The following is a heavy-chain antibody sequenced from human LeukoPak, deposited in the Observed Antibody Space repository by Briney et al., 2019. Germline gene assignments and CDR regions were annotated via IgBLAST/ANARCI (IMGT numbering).Heavy chain of an antibody. J-gene: IGHJ4*02. Sequence: GRSLRLSCAASGFTFSSYAMHWVRQAPGKGLEWVAVISYDGSNKYYADSVKGRFTISRDNSKNTLYLQMNSLRAEDTAVYYCARDPGAPPIAARPHYYFDYWGQGTLVTVSS. CDR1: GFTFSSYA. D-gene: IGHD6-6*01. CDR2: ISYDGSNK. CDR3: ARDPGAPPIAARPHYYFDY. V-gene: IGHV3-30*04.